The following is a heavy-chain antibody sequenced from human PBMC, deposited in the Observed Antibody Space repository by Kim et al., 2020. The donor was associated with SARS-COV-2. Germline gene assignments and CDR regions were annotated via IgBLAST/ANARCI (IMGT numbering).Heavy chain of an antibody. CDR3: AKDAASGWSGWFDP. D-gene: IGHD6-19*01. V-gene: IGHV3-9*01. J-gene: IGHJ5*02. Sequence: VDSVKGRLTIPRDNAKHYLYLQMNSLRAEDTALYYCAKDAASGWSGWFDPWGQGTLVTVSS.